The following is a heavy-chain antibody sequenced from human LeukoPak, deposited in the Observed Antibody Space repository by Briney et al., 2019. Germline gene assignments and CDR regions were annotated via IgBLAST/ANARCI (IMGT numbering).Heavy chain of an antibody. D-gene: IGHD2-2*01. CDR1: GFTFSSYS. Sequence: GGSLRLSCAASGFTFSSYSMSWVRQAPGKGLEWVANIKQDGSEKYYVDSVKGRFTISRDNAKNSLYLQMNSLRAEDTAVYYCARMCSSTSCYDYWGQGTLVTVSS. J-gene: IGHJ4*02. V-gene: IGHV3-7*01. CDR2: IKQDGSEK. CDR3: ARMCSSTSCYDY.